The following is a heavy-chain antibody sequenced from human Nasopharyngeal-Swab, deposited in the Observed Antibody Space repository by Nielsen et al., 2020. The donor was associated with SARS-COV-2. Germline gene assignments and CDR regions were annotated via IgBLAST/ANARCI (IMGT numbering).Heavy chain of an antibody. D-gene: IGHD6-19*01. Sequence: SETLSLTCTVSGGSISSYYWSWIRQPPGKGLEWIGYIYYSGSTNYNPSLKSRVTISVGTSKNQFSLKLSSVTAADTAVYYCARSDLASIAVAAYFQHWGQGTLVTVSS. CDR2: IYYSGST. CDR1: GGSISSYY. CDR3: ARSDLASIAVAAYFQH. V-gene: IGHV4-59*01. J-gene: IGHJ1*01.